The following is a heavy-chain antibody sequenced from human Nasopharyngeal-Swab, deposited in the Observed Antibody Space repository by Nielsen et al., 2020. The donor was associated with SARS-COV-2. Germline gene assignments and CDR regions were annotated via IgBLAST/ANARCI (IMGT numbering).Heavy chain of an antibody. CDR1: GFTFDDYA. CDR3: AKDIFRATNSRAPVTTIAYYMDV. Sequence: GGSLRLSCAASGFTFDDYAMHWVRQAPGKGLEWVSLISGDGGSTYYADSVKGRFTISRDNSKNSLYLQMNSLRTEDTALYYCAKDIFRATNSRAPVTTIAYYMDVWGKGTTVTVSS. V-gene: IGHV3-43*02. CDR2: ISGDGGST. J-gene: IGHJ6*03. D-gene: IGHD1-26*01.